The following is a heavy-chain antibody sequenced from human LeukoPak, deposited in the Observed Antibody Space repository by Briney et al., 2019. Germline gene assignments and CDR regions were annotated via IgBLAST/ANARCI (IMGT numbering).Heavy chain of an antibody. D-gene: IGHD5-12*01. CDR3: ARVLYSGYDWNDAFDI. V-gene: IGHV4-30-2*01. J-gene: IGHJ3*02. CDR1: GGSISSGGYS. Sequence: SQTLSLTCAVSGGSISSGGYSWSWIRQPPGKGLEWIGYIYHSGGTYYNPSLKSRVTISVDRSKNEFSLKLSSVTAADTAVYYYARVLYSGYDWNDAFDIWGQGTMVTVSS. CDR2: IYHSGGT.